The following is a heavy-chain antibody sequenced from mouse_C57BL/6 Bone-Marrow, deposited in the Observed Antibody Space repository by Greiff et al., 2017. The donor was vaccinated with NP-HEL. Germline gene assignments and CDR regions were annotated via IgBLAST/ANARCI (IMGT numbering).Heavy chain of an antibody. Sequence: QVQLQQPGAELVKPGASVKLSCKASGYTFTSYWMQWVKQRPGQGLEWIGEIDPSDSYTNYNQKFKGKATLPVDTSSSTAYMQLSSLTSEDSAVYYCATFYYGSSYWYFDVGGTGTTVTVSS. V-gene: IGHV1-50*01. J-gene: IGHJ1*03. CDR2: IDPSDSYT. CDR1: GYTFTSYW. D-gene: IGHD1-1*01. CDR3: ATFYYGSSYWYFDV.